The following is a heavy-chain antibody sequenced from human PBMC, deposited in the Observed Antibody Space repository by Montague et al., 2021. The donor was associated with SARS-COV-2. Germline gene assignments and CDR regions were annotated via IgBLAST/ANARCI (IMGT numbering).Heavy chain of an antibody. CDR1: TFSSYW. CDR2: IYYSGST. CDR3: ARDLRRGFDP. J-gene: IGHJ5*02. V-gene: IGHV4-39*07. D-gene: IGHD3-10*01. Sequence: TFSSYWMGWIRQPPGKGLEWIGSIYYSGSTYYNPSLKSRVTISVDTSKNQFSLKLSSVTAADTAVYYCARDLRRGFDPWGQGALVTVSS.